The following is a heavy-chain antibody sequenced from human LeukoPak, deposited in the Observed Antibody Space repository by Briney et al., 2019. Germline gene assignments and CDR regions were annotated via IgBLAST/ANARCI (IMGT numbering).Heavy chain of an antibody. CDR3: AKDVTIFGVVITNFDY. V-gene: IGHV3-30*02. Sequence: GGSLRLSCAASGFTFSSYAMSWVRQAPGKGLEWVAFIRYDGSNKYYADSVKGRFTISRDNSKNTLYLQMNSLRAEDTAVYYCAKDVTIFGVVITNFDYWGQGTLVTVSS. CDR1: GFTFSSYA. J-gene: IGHJ4*02. CDR2: IRYDGSNK. D-gene: IGHD3-3*01.